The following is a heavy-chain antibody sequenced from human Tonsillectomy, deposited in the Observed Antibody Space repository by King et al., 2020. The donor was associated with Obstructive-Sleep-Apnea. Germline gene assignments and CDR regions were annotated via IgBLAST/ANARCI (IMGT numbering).Heavy chain of an antibody. CDR3: ARGSGRYCSSISCQMQYYFDY. J-gene: IGHJ4*02. CDR2: ISYDGSNK. D-gene: IGHD2-2*01. V-gene: IGHV3-30*04. CDR1: GFTFSSHA. Sequence: VQLVESGGGVVQPGRSLRLSCAASGFTFSSHAMHWVRQAPGKGLEWVAVISYDGSNKYYADSVKGRFTISRDNSKNKLYLQMNSLRPEDTAIYYFARGSGRYCSSISCQMQYYFDYWGQGTLVTVSS.